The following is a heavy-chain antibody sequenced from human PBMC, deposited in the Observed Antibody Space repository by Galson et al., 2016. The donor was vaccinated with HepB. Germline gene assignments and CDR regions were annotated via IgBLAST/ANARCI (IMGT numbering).Heavy chain of an antibody. CDR1: GESFRNYH. D-gene: IGHD3-16*01. CDR3: RVWDVGGEAGY. CDR2: ILHSGGT. J-gene: IGHJ4*02. V-gene: IGHV4-34*12. Sequence: ETLSLTCAVYGESFRNYHWSWIRQPPGQVLEWMGEILHSGGTNYNPSLTSRVTILVDTSKNQFSLKLNSVTAADTGVYYCRVWDVGGEAGYWGQGTLVTVSS.